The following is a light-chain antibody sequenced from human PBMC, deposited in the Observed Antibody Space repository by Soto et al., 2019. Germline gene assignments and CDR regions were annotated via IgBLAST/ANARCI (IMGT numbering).Light chain of an antibody. CDR2: RNN. CDR1: SSNIGSNY. J-gene: IGLJ2*01. V-gene: IGLV1-47*01. CDR3: AAWDDSLSGHVV. Sequence: QSVLTQSPSASGTPGQRVTISCSGSSSNIGSNYVYWYQQLPGTAPKLLIYRNNQRPSGVPDRFSGSKSGTSASLAISGLRSEDEAHYFCAAWDDSLSGHVVFGGGTKLTVL.